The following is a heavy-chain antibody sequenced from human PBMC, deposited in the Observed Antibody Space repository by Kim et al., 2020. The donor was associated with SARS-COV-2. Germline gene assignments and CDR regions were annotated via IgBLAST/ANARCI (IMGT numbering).Heavy chain of an antibody. D-gene: IGHD3-10*01. Sequence: TDSKGFTGRFVFSLDTSVSTAYLQISSLKAEDTAVYYCARSRFGELRFDYWGQGTLVTVSS. V-gene: IGHV7-4-1*02. J-gene: IGHJ4*02. CDR3: ARSRFGELRFDY.